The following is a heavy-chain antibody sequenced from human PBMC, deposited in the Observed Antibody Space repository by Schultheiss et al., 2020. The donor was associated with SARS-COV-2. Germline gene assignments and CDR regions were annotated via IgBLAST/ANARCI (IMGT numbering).Heavy chain of an antibody. D-gene: IGHD3-10*01. V-gene: IGHV3-7*01. CDR1: GFTFSTSW. Sequence: GGSLRLSCAVSGFTFSTSWMTWVRRAPGKGLEWVANIKEDGSQKSYVGSVRGRFTISRDNTKSSLYLCMNSQRAEDTAVYYCARGIFYGSGSSMHYYYGMDVWGQGTTVTVSS. J-gene: IGHJ6*02. CDR2: IKEDGSQK. CDR3: ARGIFYGSGSSMHYYYGMDV.